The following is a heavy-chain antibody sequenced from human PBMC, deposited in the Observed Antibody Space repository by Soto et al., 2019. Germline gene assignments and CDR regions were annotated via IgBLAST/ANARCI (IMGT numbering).Heavy chain of an antibody. V-gene: IGHV3-33*01. J-gene: IGHJ6*02. Sequence: GGSLRLSCAASGFTFSSYGMHWVHQAPGKGLEWVAVIWYDGSNKYYADSVKGRFTISRDNSKNTLYLQMNSLRAEDTAVYYCARDPGKRGTTRLYYYYGMDVWGQGTTVTVSS. D-gene: IGHD4-17*01. CDR3: ARDPGKRGTTRLYYYYGMDV. CDR2: IWYDGSNK. CDR1: GFTFSSYG.